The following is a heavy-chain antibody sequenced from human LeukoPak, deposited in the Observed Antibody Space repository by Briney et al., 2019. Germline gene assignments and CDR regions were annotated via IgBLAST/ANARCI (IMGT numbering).Heavy chain of an antibody. Sequence: ASVKVSCKASGYTFTSYGISWVRQAPGQGLEWMGWISAYNGNTNYAQKLQGRVTMTTDTSTSTAYMELRSLRSDDTAVYYCASVVVPAASISGFDPWGQGTLVTVSS. D-gene: IGHD2-2*01. CDR1: GYTFTSYG. CDR2: ISAYNGNT. CDR3: ASVVVPAASISGFDP. J-gene: IGHJ5*02. V-gene: IGHV1-18*01.